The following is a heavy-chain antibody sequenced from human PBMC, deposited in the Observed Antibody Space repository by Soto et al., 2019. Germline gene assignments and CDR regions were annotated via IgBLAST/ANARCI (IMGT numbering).Heavy chain of an antibody. D-gene: IGHD3-10*01. J-gene: IGHJ4*02. V-gene: IGHV4-39*01. Sequence: QLQLQESGPGLVKPSETLSLTCTVSGGSISSSSYYWGWIRQPPGKGLEWIGSIYYSGSTHYNPSLKRRVTISVDTSKNHFSLKRSSVTAADTAVYYCATPWFGDGDYWGQGTLVTVSS. CDR2: IYYSGST. CDR3: ATPWFGDGDY. CDR1: GGSISSSSYY.